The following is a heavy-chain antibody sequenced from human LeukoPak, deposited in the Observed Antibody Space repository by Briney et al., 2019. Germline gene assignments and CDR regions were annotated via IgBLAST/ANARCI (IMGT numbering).Heavy chain of an antibody. CDR2: MYYSGTT. J-gene: IGHJ5*02. Sequence: SETLSLTCTVSGGSITSYYRSWIRQSPGKGLEWIGFMYYSGTTNYNPSLKSRVTISLGMSKNQFSLKLSSVTAADTAVYYCARGQQLWSNWFDPWGQGTLVTVSS. CDR3: ARGQQLWSNWFDP. CDR1: GGSITSYY. D-gene: IGHD5-18*01. V-gene: IGHV4-59*12.